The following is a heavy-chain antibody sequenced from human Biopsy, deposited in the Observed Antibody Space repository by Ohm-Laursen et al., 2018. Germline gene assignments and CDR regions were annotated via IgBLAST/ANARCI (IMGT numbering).Heavy chain of an antibody. D-gene: IGHD5-12*01. CDR2: INQSGST. J-gene: IGHJ6*02. CDR3: ARGSGYFKLDV. V-gene: IGHV4-34*01. Sequence: SDTLSLTWAVNGESSSGYLWNWIRQPPGKGLEWIGEINQSGSTKYNPSLKRRATLSADSSNSQFSPRLTSVTAADTAIYYCARGSGYFKLDVWGQGTTVTVSS. CDR1: GESSSGYL.